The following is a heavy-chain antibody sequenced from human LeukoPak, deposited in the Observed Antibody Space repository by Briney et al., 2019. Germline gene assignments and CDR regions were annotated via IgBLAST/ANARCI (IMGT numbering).Heavy chain of an antibody. CDR2: ITSSGVST. Sequence: GGSLRLSCAASGFTFSSNAMSWVRQAPGKGLEWVSTITSSGVSTYYADCVKGRFTISRDNSKNTLNLQMNSLRDEDTAVYYCARYVGGGNSGGFDFWGQGTLVIVSS. CDR3: ARYVGGGNSGGFDF. CDR1: GFTFSSNA. D-gene: IGHD4-23*01. V-gene: IGHV3-23*01. J-gene: IGHJ4*02.